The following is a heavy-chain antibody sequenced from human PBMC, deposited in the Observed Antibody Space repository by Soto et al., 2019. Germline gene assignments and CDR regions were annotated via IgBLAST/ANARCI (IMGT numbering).Heavy chain of an antibody. Sequence: QVQLVESGGGVVQPGRSLRLSCAASGFTFSSYAMHWVRQAPGKGLEWVAVISYDGSNKYYADSVKGRFTNSRDNSKNTLYLQMNSLRAEDTAVYYWARGGNIAVAGTFDYWGQGTLVTVSS. D-gene: IGHD6-19*01. J-gene: IGHJ4*02. CDR3: ARGGNIAVAGTFDY. CDR1: GFTFSSYA. V-gene: IGHV3-30-3*01. CDR2: ISYDGSNK.